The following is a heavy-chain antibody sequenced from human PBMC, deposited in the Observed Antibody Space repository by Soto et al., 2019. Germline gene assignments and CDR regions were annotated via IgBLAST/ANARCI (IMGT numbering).Heavy chain of an antibody. CDR1: GFTFSSYA. CDR3: AKDRAEIVVVITHFDY. CDR2: ISGSGGST. D-gene: IGHD3-22*01. J-gene: IGHJ4*02. Sequence: GGSLKLSCAASGFTFSSYAMSWVRQAPGKGLEWVSAISGSGGSTYYADSVKGRFTISRDNSKNTLYLQMNSLRAEDTAVYYCAKDRAEIVVVITHFDYWGQGTLVTVSS. V-gene: IGHV3-23*01.